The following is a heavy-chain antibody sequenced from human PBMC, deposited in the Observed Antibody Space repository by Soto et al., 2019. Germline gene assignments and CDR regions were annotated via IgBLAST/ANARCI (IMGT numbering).Heavy chain of an antibody. CDR3: ARRPLNYDLWSGTAKPFDC. Sequence: QVQLQQWGAGLLEPSETLSLTCAVYGGSLSGYYWSWIRQSPGKGLEWIGEINRSGSTIYNPSLTSRIALLVDTPRNQFSLRLSSVTAADAAVYYCARRPLNYDLWSGTAKPFDCWGQGTLVTVSS. V-gene: IGHV4-34*01. J-gene: IGHJ4*02. CDR1: GGSLSGYY. D-gene: IGHD3-3*01. CDR2: INRSGST.